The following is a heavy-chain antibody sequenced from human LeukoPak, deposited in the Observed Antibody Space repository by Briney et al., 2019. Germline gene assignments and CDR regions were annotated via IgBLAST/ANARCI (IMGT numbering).Heavy chain of an antibody. CDR2: INPNSRNT. J-gene: IGHJ6*02. D-gene: IGHD1-26*01. V-gene: IGHV1-8*01. Sequence: ASLRVSCEQSGYTFTSYDINWGPQAIGQGLEWMGLINPNSRNTGYAQKFQGRVTMTRNTSINTAYMELNSLRSEDTAVYYCARRSCAQGYGMDVWGQGTTVTVSS. CDR1: GYTFTSYD. CDR3: ARRSCAQGYGMDV.